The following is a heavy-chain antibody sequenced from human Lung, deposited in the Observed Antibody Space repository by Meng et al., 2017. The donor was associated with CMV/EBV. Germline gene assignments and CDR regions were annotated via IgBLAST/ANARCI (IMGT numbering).Heavy chain of an antibody. D-gene: IGHD3-10*01. CDR1: GDPITNHNW. CDR3: LRRSGGSV. Sequence: QGQCGGAGPTLVKPAETLPLTRAVSGDPITNHNWWAWVRQPPGKGLEWIGEIPHRGSSAYNPSLKSRVSMSIDKSKNQFSLKLTSVTAADTAVYHCLRRSGGSVWGQGTLVTVSS. CDR2: IPHRGSS. J-gene: IGHJ1*01. V-gene: IGHV4-4*02.